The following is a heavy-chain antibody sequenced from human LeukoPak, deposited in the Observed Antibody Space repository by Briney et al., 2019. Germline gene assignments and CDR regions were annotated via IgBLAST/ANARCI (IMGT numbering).Heavy chain of an antibody. CDR3: ARDRCGSTSCQFDY. CDR1: GFPFSSYW. Sequence: PGGSLRLSCVASGFPFSSYWMTWVRQAPGKGLEWVANIKQDGSKKSYVDSVKGRFTISRDNAKNSLYLQMNSLRAEDTAVYYCARDRCGSTSCQFDYWGQGTLVIVSS. V-gene: IGHV3-7*01. J-gene: IGHJ4*02. D-gene: IGHD2-2*01. CDR2: IKQDGSKK.